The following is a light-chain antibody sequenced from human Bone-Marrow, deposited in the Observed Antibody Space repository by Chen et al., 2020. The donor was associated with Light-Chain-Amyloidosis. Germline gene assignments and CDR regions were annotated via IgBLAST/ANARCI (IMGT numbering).Light chain of an antibody. CDR2: HTD. Sequence: QTVVTQEPSFSVSPGGTVTLTCGLSSGSVSTDYYPSWYQQTPGQAPRTLLYHTDPRSSGVPDRLSGSILGNKAALTISGAQADDESDYYCGLYLGSGVWVFGGGIKLTVL. CDR3: GLYLGSGVWV. V-gene: IGLV8-61*01. CDR1: SGSVSTDYY. J-gene: IGLJ3*02.